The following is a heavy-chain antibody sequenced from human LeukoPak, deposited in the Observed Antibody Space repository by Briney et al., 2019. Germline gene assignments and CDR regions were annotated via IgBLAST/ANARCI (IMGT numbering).Heavy chain of an antibody. V-gene: IGHV3-48*01. Sequence: PGGSLRLSCAASGFTFSSYSMNWVRQAPGKGLEWVSYISSSSSTIYYADSVKGRFTISRDNAKNSLYLQMNSLRAEDTAVYYCARGVPAAINYWGQGTLVTVSS. CDR3: ARGVPAAINY. J-gene: IGHJ4*02. CDR1: GFTFSSYS. CDR2: ISSSSSTI. D-gene: IGHD2-2*02.